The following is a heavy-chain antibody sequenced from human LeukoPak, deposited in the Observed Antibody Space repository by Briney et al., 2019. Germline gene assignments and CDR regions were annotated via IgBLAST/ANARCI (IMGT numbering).Heavy chain of an antibody. CDR1: GGSFSDYY. Sequence: WETLSLTRAVYGGSFSDYYWTWIRQPPGKGLEWIGEINHSGSPNNNPSLKSRVSISFDTSKNQFSLKLTSVTAADTAVYYCARDTSLPMVRGEGNLDDASDIWGQGTMVTVSS. D-gene: IGHD3-10*01. CDR2: INHSGSP. J-gene: IGHJ3*02. CDR3: ARDTSLPMVRGEGNLDDASDI. V-gene: IGHV4-34*01.